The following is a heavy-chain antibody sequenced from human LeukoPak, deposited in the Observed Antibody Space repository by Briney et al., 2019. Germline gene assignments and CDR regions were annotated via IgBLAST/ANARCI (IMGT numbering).Heavy chain of an antibody. CDR1: GFTFSSYS. V-gene: IGHV3-21*01. D-gene: IGHD3-10*01. J-gene: IGHJ3*02. CDR3: ASSNYYGSGSPAFDI. Sequence: GGSLRLSCAASGFTFSSYSTNWVRQAPGKGLEWVSSIRSSSSYIYYADSVKGRFTISRDNAKNSLYLQMNSLRAEDTAVYYCASSNYYGSGSPAFDIWGQGTMVTVSS. CDR2: IRSSSSYI.